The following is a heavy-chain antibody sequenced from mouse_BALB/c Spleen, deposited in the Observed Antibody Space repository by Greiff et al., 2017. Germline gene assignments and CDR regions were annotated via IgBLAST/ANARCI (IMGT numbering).Heavy chain of an antibody. J-gene: IGHJ4*01. CDR2: INPGSGGT. CDR3: ARRGYYGSSDAMDY. V-gene: IGHV1-54*01. Sequence: VKLQESGAELVRPGTSVKVSCKASGYAFTNYLIEWVKQRPGQGLEWIGVINPGSGGTNYNEKFKGKATLTADKSSSTAYMQLSSLTSDDSAVYFCARRGYYGSSDAMDYWGQGTSVTVSS. D-gene: IGHD1-1*01. CDR1: GYAFTNYL.